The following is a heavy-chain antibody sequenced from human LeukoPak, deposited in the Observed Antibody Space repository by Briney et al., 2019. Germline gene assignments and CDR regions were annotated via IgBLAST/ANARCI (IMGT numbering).Heavy chain of an antibody. CDR1: GFTFSDYW. J-gene: IGHJ4*02. D-gene: IGHD2-15*01. V-gene: IGHV3-7*02. CDR2: IKPDGSEI. CDR3: TRSLDY. Sequence: GGSLRLSCAASGFTFSDYWMDWASQAPGKGLEWVANIKPDGSEIYYVDAVKGRFTISRDNAKNSLYLQMNSLRAEDTAVYYCTRSLDYWGQGTLVTVSS.